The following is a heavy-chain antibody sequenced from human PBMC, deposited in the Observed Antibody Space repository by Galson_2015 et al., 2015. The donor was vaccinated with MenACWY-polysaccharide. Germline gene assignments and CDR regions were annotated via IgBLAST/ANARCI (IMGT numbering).Heavy chain of an antibody. CDR3: ARDITGAEDY. CDR1: GFTFSSYA. Sequence: SLRLSCAASGFTFSSYAMHWVRQAPGKGLEWVAVISYDGSNKYYADSVKGRFTISRDNSKNTLYLQMNSLRAEDTAVYYCARDITGAEDYRGQGPLGTVSS. V-gene: IGHV3-30-3*01. CDR2: ISYDGSNK. D-gene: IGHD1-20*01. J-gene: IGHJ4*02.